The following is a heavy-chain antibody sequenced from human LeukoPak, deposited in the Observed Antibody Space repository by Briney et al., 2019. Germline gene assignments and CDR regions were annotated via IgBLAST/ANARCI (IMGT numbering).Heavy chain of an antibody. CDR1: GFTFSSYS. V-gene: IGHV3-21*01. D-gene: IGHD7-27*01. J-gene: IGHJ3*02. CDR2: ISSSSYI. Sequence: GSLRLSCAASGFTFSSYSMNWVRQAPGKGLEWVSSISSSSYIYYADSVKGRFTISRDNAKNSLYLQMNSLRAEDTAVYYCARDTGDDGAFDIWGQGTMVTVSS. CDR3: ARDTGDDGAFDI.